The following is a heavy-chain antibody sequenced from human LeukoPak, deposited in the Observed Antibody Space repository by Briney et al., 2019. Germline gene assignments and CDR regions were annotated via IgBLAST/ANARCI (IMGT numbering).Heavy chain of an antibody. Sequence: SETLSLTCAVSGSSISSGYYWGWIRQPPGKGLEWIGSMYHSGSTYYNPSLKSRVTISVDTSKNQFSLKLNSVTAADTAVYYCARLLGWASYYMDVWGKGTTVTVSS. CDR3: ARLLGWASYYMDV. CDR2: MYHSGST. D-gene: IGHD6-19*01. CDR1: GSSISSGYY. J-gene: IGHJ6*03. V-gene: IGHV4-38-2*01.